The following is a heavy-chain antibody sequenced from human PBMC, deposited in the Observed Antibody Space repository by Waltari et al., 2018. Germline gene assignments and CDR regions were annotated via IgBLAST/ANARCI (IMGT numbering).Heavy chain of an antibody. CDR3: ARNIEIGYNWRSNWFDP. Sequence: QVLLVQSGDEVKKPGASVKVSCKASGYTFTSYGSSWVRQAPGQGLEWMGWISAYNGNTNYAQKLQGRVTMTTDTSTSTAYMELRSLRSDDTAVYYCARNIEIGYNWRSNWFDPWGQGTLVTVSS. CDR1: GYTFTSYG. V-gene: IGHV1-18*01. J-gene: IGHJ5*02. CDR2: ISAYNGNT. D-gene: IGHD1-20*01.